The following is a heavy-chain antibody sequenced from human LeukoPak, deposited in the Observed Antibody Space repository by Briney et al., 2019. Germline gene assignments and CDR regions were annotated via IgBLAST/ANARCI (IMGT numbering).Heavy chain of an antibody. CDR3: ARVRSGFGESQGFDP. J-gene: IGHJ5*02. D-gene: IGHD3-10*01. CDR1: GGYISSYY. V-gene: IGHV4-59*01. Sequence: SETLSLTCTVSGGYISSYYWSWIRQPPGKGLEWIGYIYYSGSTNYNPSLKSRVTILVDTSKNQFSLKLSSVTAADTAVYYCARVRSGFGESQGFDPWGQGTLVTVSS. CDR2: IYYSGST.